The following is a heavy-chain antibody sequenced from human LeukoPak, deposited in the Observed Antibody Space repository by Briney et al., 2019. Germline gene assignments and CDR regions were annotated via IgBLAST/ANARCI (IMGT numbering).Heavy chain of an antibody. CDR3: ARGSYDYVWGSYRHVLDY. D-gene: IGHD3-16*02. Sequence: GGSLRLSCAASGFTFSSYAMSWVRQAPGKGLEWVSAISGSGGSTYYADSVKGRFTISRDNAKNSLYLQMNSLRAEDTAVYYCARGSYDYVWGSYRHVLDYWGQGTLVTVSS. CDR1: GFTFSSYA. CDR2: ISGSGGST. V-gene: IGHV3-23*01. J-gene: IGHJ4*02.